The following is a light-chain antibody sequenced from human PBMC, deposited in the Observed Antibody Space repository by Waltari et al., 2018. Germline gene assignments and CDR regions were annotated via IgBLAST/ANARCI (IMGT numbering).Light chain of an antibody. CDR3: QQYNSYPT. CDR2: DAS. CDR1: QSISSW. Sequence: DIQMTQSPSTLSASVVDRVTITCRASQSISSWLAWYQQKPGKAPKLLIYDASSLESGVPSRFSGSGSGTEFTLTISSLQPDDFATYYCQQYNSYPTFGQGTKVEIK. J-gene: IGKJ1*01. V-gene: IGKV1-5*01.